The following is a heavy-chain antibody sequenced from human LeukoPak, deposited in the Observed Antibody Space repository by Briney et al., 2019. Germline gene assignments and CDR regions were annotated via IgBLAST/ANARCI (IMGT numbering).Heavy chain of an antibody. CDR2: INPNSGGT. CDR3: ARDARRVLIWFGESLDY. Sequence: ASVKVSCKASGYTFTGYYMHWVRQAPGQGLEWMGWINPNSGGTNYAQKFQGRVTMTRDTSISTAYMELSRLRSGDTAVYYCARDARRVLIWFGESLDYWGQGALVTVSS. V-gene: IGHV1-2*02. D-gene: IGHD3-10*01. J-gene: IGHJ4*02. CDR1: GYTFTGYY.